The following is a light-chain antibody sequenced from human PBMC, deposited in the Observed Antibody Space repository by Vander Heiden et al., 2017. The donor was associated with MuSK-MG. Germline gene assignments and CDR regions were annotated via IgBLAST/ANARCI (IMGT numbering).Light chain of an antibody. V-gene: IGKV3-20*01. CDR1: QSVSSNY. CDR2: GSS. CDR3: QQYGSSRT. Sequence: IVLTQSPGTLSLSPGERATLSCRASQSVSSNYLAWYQKTPGQAPRLLIYGSSSRATGIPDRFSGSGSGTDFTLTISRLEPEYVAVYYCQQYGSSRTFGQGTKVEIK. J-gene: IGKJ1*01.